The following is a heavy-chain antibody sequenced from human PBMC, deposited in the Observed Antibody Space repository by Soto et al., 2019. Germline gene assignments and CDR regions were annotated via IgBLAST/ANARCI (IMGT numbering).Heavy chain of an antibody. CDR1: GGSISSSSYY. Sequence: SETLSLTCTVSGGSISSSSYYWGWIRQPPGKGLEWIGSIYYSGSTYYNPSLKSRVTISVDTSKNQFSLKLSSVTAADTAVYYCARYIAAASPYFDYWGQGTLVTVSS. J-gene: IGHJ4*02. V-gene: IGHV4-39*01. CDR3: ARYIAAASPYFDY. D-gene: IGHD6-13*01. CDR2: IYYSGST.